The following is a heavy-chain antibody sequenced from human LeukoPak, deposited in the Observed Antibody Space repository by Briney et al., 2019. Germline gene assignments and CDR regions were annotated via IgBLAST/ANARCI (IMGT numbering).Heavy chain of an antibody. CDR2: ISAYNGNT. D-gene: IGHD2-2*01. V-gene: IGHV1-18*01. Sequence: ASVKVSCKASGYTFTNYAMNWVRQAPGQGLEWMGWISAYNGNTNYAQKLQGRVTMTTDTSTSTAYMELRSLRSDDTAVYYCARVVVPAAIEYYYYYMDVWGKGTTVTVSS. CDR1: GYTFTNYA. J-gene: IGHJ6*03. CDR3: ARVVVPAAIEYYYYYMDV.